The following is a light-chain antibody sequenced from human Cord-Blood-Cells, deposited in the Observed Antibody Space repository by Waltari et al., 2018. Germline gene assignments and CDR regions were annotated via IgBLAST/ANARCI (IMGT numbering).Light chain of an antibody. J-gene: IGKJ5*01. Sequence: DIQMTQSPSSLSASVGDTVTITCQASQDISNYLNWYQQKPGKAPKLLIYDASNLETGVPSRFSGSGSGTDFTFTISSLQPEEIATYYCQQYDNRPPTFGQGTRLEIK. CDR3: QQYDNRPPT. CDR2: DAS. V-gene: IGKV1-33*01. CDR1: QDISNY.